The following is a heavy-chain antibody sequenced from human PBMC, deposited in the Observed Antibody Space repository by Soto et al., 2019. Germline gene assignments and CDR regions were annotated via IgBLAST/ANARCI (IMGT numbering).Heavy chain of an antibody. D-gene: IGHD4-17*01. CDR3: ARDAADYGDYDFDY. Sequence: GGSLRLSCAASGFTFSSYSMNWVRQAPGRGLEWVSYISSTSDTIYYADSVKGRFTISRDNSKNTLYLQMNSLRAEDTAVYYCARDAADYGDYDFDYWGQGTLVTVSS. CDR2: ISSTSDTI. CDR1: GFTFSSYS. J-gene: IGHJ4*02. V-gene: IGHV3-48*01.